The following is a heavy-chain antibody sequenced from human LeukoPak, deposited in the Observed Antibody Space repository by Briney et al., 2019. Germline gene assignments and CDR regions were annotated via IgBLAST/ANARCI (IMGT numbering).Heavy chain of an antibody. J-gene: IGHJ6*03. CDR2: INHSGST. CDR1: GGSFSGYY. D-gene: IGHD2/OR15-2a*01. CDR3: AGGKKTRIYYYYYYTHV. V-gene: IGHV4-34*01. Sequence: SETLSLTCAVYGGSFSGYYWSWIRQPPGKGLEWIGEINHSGSTNYNPSLKSRVTISVDTSKNQFSLKLSSVTAADTAVYYCAGGKKTRIYYYYYYTHVWGKGTTVTVSS.